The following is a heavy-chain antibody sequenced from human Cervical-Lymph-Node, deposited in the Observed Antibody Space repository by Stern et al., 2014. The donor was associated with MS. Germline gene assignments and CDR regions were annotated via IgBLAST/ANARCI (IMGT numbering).Heavy chain of an antibody. V-gene: IGHV1-8*01. Sequence: VPLVESGAEVKKPGASVKVSCKASGYIFSNYDFNWVRQAPGQGLEWMGWMNPSSVNTGYAQKFQGRVTMTRNTSIDTAYMELSILGSEDTAVYYCARGKWLLPFYGLDVWGQGTTVTVSS. CDR1: GYIFSNYD. D-gene: IGHD3-22*01. CDR2: MNPSSVNT. CDR3: ARGKWLLPFYGLDV. J-gene: IGHJ6*02.